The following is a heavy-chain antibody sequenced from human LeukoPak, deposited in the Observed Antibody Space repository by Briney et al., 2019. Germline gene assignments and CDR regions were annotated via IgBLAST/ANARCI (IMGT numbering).Heavy chain of an antibody. Sequence: PSETLSLTCAVYGGSFSGYYWSWIRQPPGEGLEWIGEINHSGSTNYNPSLKSRVTISVDTSKNQFSLKLSSVTAADTAVYYCARLRHSSLDYWGQGTLVTVSS. CDR1: GGSFSGYY. CDR2: INHSGST. CDR3: ARLRHSSLDY. J-gene: IGHJ4*02. D-gene: IGHD6-13*01. V-gene: IGHV4-34*01.